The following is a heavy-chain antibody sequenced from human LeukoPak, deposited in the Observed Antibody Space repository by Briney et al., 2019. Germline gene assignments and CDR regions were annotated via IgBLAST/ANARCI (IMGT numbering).Heavy chain of an antibody. CDR3: ARDSGEGSSSWHNY. CDR1: GGTFSSYA. V-gene: IGHV1-69*05. CDR2: IIPIFGTA. Sequence: SVKVSCKCSGGTFSSYAISWVRQAPGQGLEWMGRIIPIFGTANYAKKIQGRVTINTDESTSTAYMELSSLRSEDTAVYYCARDSGEGSSSWHNYWGQGTMVTVSS. D-gene: IGHD6-13*01. J-gene: IGHJ4*02.